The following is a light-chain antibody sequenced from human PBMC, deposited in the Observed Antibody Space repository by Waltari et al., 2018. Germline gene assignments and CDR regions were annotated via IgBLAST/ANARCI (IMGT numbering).Light chain of an antibody. V-gene: IGLV1-47*01. CDR2: KDD. CDR3: AAWDDSLSGRV. J-gene: IGLJ3*02. CDR1: SSNIGANS. Sequence: QSVLTQPPSASGTPGLRVSISCSGSSSNIGANSVYGYQQLPGAAPKLLIYKDDQRPAGVTDRLSGSKAGTSASLAISGLRSADEADYYCAAWDDSLSGRVFGGGTKLTVL.